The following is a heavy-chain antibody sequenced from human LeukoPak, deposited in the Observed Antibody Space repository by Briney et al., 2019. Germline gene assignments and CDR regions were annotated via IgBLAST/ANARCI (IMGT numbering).Heavy chain of an antibody. D-gene: IGHD3-22*01. J-gene: IGHJ3*02. Sequence: PGRSLRLSCAASGFTFDDYGMSWVRQAPGKGLEWVSGINWNGGSTGYADSVKGRFTISRDNAKNSLYLQMNSLRAEDTALYHCARVYYDSSEGGAFDIWGQGTMVTVSS. V-gene: IGHV3-20*01. CDR1: GFTFDDYG. CDR3: ARVYYDSSEGGAFDI. CDR2: INWNGGST.